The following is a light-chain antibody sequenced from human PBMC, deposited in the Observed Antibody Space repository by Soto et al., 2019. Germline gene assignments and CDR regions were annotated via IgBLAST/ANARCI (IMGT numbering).Light chain of an antibody. V-gene: IGLV1-44*01. CDR1: SSNIASNT. CDR3: ASWDHSMNGHV. J-gene: IGLJ1*01. Sequence: QSVLTQPPSASGTPGQRVTVSCSGSSSNIASNTVNWYQQLPGTAPKLLIYSNDQRPSGVPDRFSASKSGTSASLAISGLQSEDEADYYCASWDHSMNGHVFGPGTKVTVL. CDR2: SND.